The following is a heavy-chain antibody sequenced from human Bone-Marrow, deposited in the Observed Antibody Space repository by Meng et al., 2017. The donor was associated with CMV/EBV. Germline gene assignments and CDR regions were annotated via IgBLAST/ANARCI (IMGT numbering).Heavy chain of an antibody. CDR1: GFTFSSYA. J-gene: IGHJ6*02. CDR3: AKDRYRSQLPPYYGMDV. V-gene: IGHV3-30-3*01. Sequence: GESLKISCAVSGFTFSSYAMHWVRRAPGKGLEWVAVISYDGSNKYYADSVKGRFTISRDNSKNTLYLQMNSLRAEDTAVYYCAKDRYRSQLPPYYGMDVWGQGTTVTVSS. CDR2: ISYDGSNK. D-gene: IGHD2-2*01.